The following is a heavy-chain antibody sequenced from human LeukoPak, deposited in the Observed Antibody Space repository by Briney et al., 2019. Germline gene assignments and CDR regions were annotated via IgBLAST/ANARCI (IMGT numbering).Heavy chain of an antibody. CDR3: KIYGDEVYGAFDI. CDR2: IYTSGST. V-gene: IGHV4-4*09. CDR1: GGSISSYY. D-gene: IGHD2-21*01. Sequence: SETLSLTCTVSGGSISSYYWSWVRQPPGKGLEWIGYIYTSGSTNYNPSLKSRVTISVDTSKNQFSLKLSSVTAADTAVYYCKIYGDEVYGAFDIWGQGTMVTVSS. J-gene: IGHJ3*02.